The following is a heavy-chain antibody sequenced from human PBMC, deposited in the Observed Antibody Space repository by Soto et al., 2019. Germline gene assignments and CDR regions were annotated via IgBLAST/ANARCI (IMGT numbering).Heavy chain of an antibody. J-gene: IGHJ6*02. CDR3: ASSDRVRGVRAAYGMDV. V-gene: IGHV6-1*01. CDR1: GDSVSSNSAA. D-gene: IGHD3-10*01. Sequence: LSLTCAISGDSVSSNSAAWNWIRQSPSRGLEWLGRTYYRSKWYNDYAVSVKSRITINPDTSKKQFSLQLNSVTPEDTAVYYCASSDRVRGVRAAYGMDVWGQGTTVTVSS. CDR2: TYYRSKWYN.